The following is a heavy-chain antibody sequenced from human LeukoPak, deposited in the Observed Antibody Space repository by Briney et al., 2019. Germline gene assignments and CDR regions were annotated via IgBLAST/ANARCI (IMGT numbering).Heavy chain of an antibody. V-gene: IGHV3-9*01. Sequence: PGGSPRLSCAASGFTFDDYAMHWVRQAPGKGLEWVSGISWNSGSIGYADSVKGRFTISRDNAKNSLYLQMNSLRAEDTALYYCAKDMRELLFAFDIWGQGTMVTVSS. CDR3: AKDMRELLFAFDI. J-gene: IGHJ3*02. D-gene: IGHD1-26*01. CDR2: ISWNSGSI. CDR1: GFTFDDYA.